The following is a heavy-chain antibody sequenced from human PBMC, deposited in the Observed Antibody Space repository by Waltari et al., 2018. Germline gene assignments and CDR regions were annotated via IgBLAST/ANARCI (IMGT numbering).Heavy chain of an antibody. CDR1: GGPLSSSSSY. V-gene: IGHV4-39*01. J-gene: IGHJ2*01. CDR3: ALRLYWYFDL. Sequence: QLQLQESGPGLVKPSETLSLTRTVSGGPLSSSSSYWGWIRQPPGKGLEWIGSIYYSCSTYYNPSLKSRVTISVDTSKNQFSLKLSSVTAADTAVYYCALRLYWYFDLWGRGTLVTVSS. CDR2: IYYSCST. D-gene: IGHD4-17*01.